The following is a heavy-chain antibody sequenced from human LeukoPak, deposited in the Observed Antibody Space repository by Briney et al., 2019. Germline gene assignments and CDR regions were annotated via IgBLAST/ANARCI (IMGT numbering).Heavy chain of an antibody. V-gene: IGHV4-4*09. D-gene: IGHD2-2*01. Sequence: SETLSLTCAVSGGSMSDHYWSWIRQPPGMTLEWIGYIYATGSTNYNPSLKGRVTISLDTSKNQFSLKLSSVTAADTAVYYCARGQYHLLYWYFDLWGRGTLVTVSS. J-gene: IGHJ2*01. CDR1: GGSMSDHY. CDR3: ARGQYHLLYWYFDL. CDR2: IYATGST.